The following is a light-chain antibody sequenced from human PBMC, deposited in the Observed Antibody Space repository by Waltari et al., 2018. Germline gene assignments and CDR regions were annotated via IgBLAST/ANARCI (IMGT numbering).Light chain of an antibody. J-gene: IGKJ4*01. CDR3: QQYLRTPLT. CDR2: WAS. Sequence: DIVMTQSPDSLPVSLGERATINCKSSPAVLFNSNNKNYLAWYQQRPGQPPKLLIYWASTRESGVPDRFSGSGSGTDFTLTINRVQAEDVAVYYCQQYLRTPLTFGGGTKVEI. CDR1: PAVLFNSNNKNY. V-gene: IGKV4-1*01.